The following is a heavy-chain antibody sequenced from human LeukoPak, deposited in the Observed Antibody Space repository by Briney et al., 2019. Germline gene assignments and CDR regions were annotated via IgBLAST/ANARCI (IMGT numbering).Heavy chain of an antibody. Sequence: GGSLRLSCAASGFTFSNAWMSWVRQAPGKGLEWVGRIKSKTDGGTTDYAAPVKGRFTISRDDSKNTLYLQMNSLKTEDTAVYYCTTYRGDGYNLFDYWGQGTLVTVSS. D-gene: IGHD5-24*01. J-gene: IGHJ4*02. CDR1: GFTFSNAW. CDR3: TTYRGDGYNLFDY. CDR2: IKSKTDGGTT. V-gene: IGHV3-15*01.